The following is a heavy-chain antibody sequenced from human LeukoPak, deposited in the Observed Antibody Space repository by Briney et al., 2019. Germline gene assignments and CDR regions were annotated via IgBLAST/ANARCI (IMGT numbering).Heavy chain of an antibody. J-gene: IGHJ4*02. CDR2: LNTDGSTT. V-gene: IGHV3-74*01. D-gene: IGHD5-18*01. CDR1: GFSFSDYW. CDR3: ASSGVDTAMPLDY. Sequence: GGSLRLSCAASGFSFSDYWMHWVRQAPGKGLVWVSRLNTDGSTTTYAESVKGRFTISRDKAKNTLYLQMHSLRAEDTAMYYCASSGVDTAMPLDYWGQGTLVTVSS.